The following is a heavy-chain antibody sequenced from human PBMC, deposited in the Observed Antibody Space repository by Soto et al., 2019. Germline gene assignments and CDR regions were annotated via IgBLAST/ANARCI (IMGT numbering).Heavy chain of an antibody. CDR1: GGSISSSSYY. Sequence: QLQLQESGPGLVKPSETLSLTCTVSGGSISSSSYYWGWIRQPPGKGLEWIGSIYYSGSTYYNPSLKSRATISVDPSKTQFSLKLSSVTAADTAVYYCARQDLARNWFDPWGQGTLVTVSS. CDR2: IYYSGST. CDR3: ARQDLARNWFDP. J-gene: IGHJ5*02. V-gene: IGHV4-39*01.